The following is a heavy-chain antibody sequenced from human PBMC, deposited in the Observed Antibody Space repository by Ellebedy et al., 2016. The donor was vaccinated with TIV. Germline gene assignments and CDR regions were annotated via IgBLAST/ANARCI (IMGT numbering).Heavy chain of an antibody. Sequence: MPSETLSLTCTVSGGSISSYYWSWIRQPAGKGLEWIGRIYTSGSTNYNPSLKSRVTMSVDTSKNQFSLKLSSVTAADTAVYYCARLRGGRIQLLNWFDPWGQGTLVTVSS. V-gene: IGHV4-4*07. CDR2: IYTSGST. D-gene: IGHD5-18*01. CDR3: ARLRGGRIQLLNWFDP. CDR1: GGSISSYY. J-gene: IGHJ5*02.